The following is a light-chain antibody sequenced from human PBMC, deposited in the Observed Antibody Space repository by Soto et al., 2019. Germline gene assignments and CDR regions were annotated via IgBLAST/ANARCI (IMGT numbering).Light chain of an antibody. CDR1: SRDVSAYLY. J-gene: IGLJ1*01. V-gene: IGLV2-8*01. CDR2: EVN. CDR3: FSYAGFDTGV. Sequence: QSALTQPPSASGSPGQSVTISCTGTSRDVSAYLYVSWYQHHPGKAPKLLIYEVNKRPSGVPDRFSGSKTGNTASLTVSGLQAEDEAHYYCFSYAGFDTGVFGTGTKVTVL.